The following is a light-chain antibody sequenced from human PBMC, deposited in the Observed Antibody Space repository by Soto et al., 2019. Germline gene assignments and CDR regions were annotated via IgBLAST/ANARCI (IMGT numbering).Light chain of an antibody. CDR3: CSYAGSYV. Sequence: ALTQPASVSGSPGQSITISCTGTSSDVGSYNLVSWYQQHPGKAPKVMIYEVSKRPSGVSNRFSGSKSGNAASLTISGIQAEDEADYYCCSYAGSYVFGTGTKVTVL. CDR2: EVS. V-gene: IGLV2-23*02. CDR1: SSDVGSYNL. J-gene: IGLJ1*01.